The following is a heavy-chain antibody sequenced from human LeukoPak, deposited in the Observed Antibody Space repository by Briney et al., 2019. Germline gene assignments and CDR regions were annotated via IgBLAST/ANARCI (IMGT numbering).Heavy chain of an antibody. CDR2: ISYDGNDK. Sequence: GGSLRLSCAASGFTFRNHGMQWVRQAPGKGLEWVAIISYDGNDKYYADSVKGRFTISRDNSKKTLHLQMNSLRAEDTAMYYCASLRGYRNGQQQYYFDYWGQGTLVTVSS. J-gene: IGHJ4*02. CDR3: ASLRGYRNGQQQYYFDY. CDR1: GFTFRNHG. D-gene: IGHD3-10*01. V-gene: IGHV3-30*03.